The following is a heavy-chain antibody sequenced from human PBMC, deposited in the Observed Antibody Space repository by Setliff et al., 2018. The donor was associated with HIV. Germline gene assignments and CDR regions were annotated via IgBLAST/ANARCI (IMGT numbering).Heavy chain of an antibody. CDR3: ARSRAAGIEWSNWFDP. CDR1: GGSISSSN. CDR2: ISSSSSTI. Sequence: LSLTCTVSGGSISSSNYYWGWIRQPPGKGLEWVSYISSSSSTIYYADSVKGRFTISRDNAKNSLYLKMNSLRAEDTAVYYCARSRAAGIEWSNWFDPWGQGTLVTVSS. J-gene: IGHJ5*02. V-gene: IGHV3-11*04. D-gene: IGHD6-13*01.